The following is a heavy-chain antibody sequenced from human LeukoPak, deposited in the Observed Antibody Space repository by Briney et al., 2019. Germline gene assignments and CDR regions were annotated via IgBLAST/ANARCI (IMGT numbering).Heavy chain of an antibody. CDR2: ISGSGGST. Sequence: GGSLRLSCAASRFTFSSYAMSWVRQAPGKGLEWVSAISGSGGSTYYADSVKGRFTISRDNSKNTLYLQMNSLGAEDTAVYYCTRALIQLWSPTFDYWGQGTLVTVSS. J-gene: IGHJ4*02. CDR3: TRALIQLWSPTFDY. V-gene: IGHV3-23*01. D-gene: IGHD5-18*01. CDR1: RFTFSSYA.